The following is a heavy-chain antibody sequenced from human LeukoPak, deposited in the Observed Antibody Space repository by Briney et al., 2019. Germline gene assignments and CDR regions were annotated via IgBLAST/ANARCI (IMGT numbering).Heavy chain of an antibody. J-gene: IGHJ4*02. V-gene: IGHV1-46*01. CDR3: ARKTGSGYVAYDY. Sequence: GASVKVSCKASGYAFTSYYMHWVRQAPGQGLEWMGIINPIGGSTSYAQKFQGRVTMTRDTSTSTVYMELSSLRSEDTAVYYCARKTGSGYVAYDYWGQGTLVTVSS. D-gene: IGHD5-12*01. CDR1: GYAFTSYY. CDR2: INPIGGST.